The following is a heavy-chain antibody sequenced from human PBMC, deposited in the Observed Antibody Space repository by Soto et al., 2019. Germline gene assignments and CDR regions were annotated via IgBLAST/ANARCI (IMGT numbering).Heavy chain of an antibody. Sequence: QVQLVESGGGVVQPGRSLRLSCAASGFTFSSCGMHWVRQAPGKGLEWVAVIWYDGSNKYYADSVKGRFTISRDNSKNTLYLQMNSLRAEDTAVYYCARVLMNWGCDYWGQGTLVTVSS. D-gene: IGHD7-27*01. CDR3: ARVLMNWGCDY. CDR1: GFTFSSCG. CDR2: IWYDGSNK. V-gene: IGHV3-33*01. J-gene: IGHJ4*02.